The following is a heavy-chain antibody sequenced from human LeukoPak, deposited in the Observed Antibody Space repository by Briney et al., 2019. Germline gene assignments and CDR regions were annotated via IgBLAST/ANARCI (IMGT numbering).Heavy chain of an antibody. D-gene: IGHD3-22*01. V-gene: IGHV3-23*01. CDR2: ISISGGST. CDR3: AIMYPYYDGRGYWVQ. CDR1: GISISSYA. J-gene: IGHJ4*02. Sequence: GGSLRLSCAASGISISSYAMSWVRQAPGKGLEWVSGISISGGSTSYADSVKGRFTISRDNPRNTLYMETNSLRAEDTALYYCAIMYPYYDGRGYWVQWGQGSLAIVSS.